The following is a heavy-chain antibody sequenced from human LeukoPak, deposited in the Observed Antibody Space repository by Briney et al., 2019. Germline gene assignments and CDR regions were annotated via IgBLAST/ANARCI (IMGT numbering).Heavy chain of an antibody. D-gene: IGHD2-21*01. CDR3: ARDCSSGVCGYYYSGMDV. CDR2: FYSDDST. Sequence: GGSLRLSCVASGFTVSSNYMTWVRQAPGKGLEWVSGFYSDDSTYYADSVKGRFTISRDNSKNILYLQMNNLKAEDTAVYYCARDCSSGVCGYYYSGMDVWGPGTTVTVSS. V-gene: IGHV3-66*01. CDR1: GFTVSSNY. J-gene: IGHJ6*02.